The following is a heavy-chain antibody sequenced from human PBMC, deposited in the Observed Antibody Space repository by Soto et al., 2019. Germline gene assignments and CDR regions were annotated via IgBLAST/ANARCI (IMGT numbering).Heavy chain of an antibody. D-gene: IGHD1-1*01. V-gene: IGHV3-33*01. CDR2: IWNDGNNR. Sequence: QVQLVESGGGVVQPGRSLRLSCAASGFMFSNHGMHWVRQAPGKGLEWVAVIWNDGNNRYYADSVKGRFTISRDNSKNTVYLQMNSLRAEDTAVYYCVRGDNWNDEASDYWGQGTLVTVSS. CDR3: VRGDNWNDEASDY. CDR1: GFMFSNHG. J-gene: IGHJ4*02.